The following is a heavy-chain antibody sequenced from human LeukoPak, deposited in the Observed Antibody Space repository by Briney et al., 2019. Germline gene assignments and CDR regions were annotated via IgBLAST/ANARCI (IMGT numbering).Heavy chain of an antibody. V-gene: IGHV3-11*04. Sequence: KPGGSLRLSCAASGFTFSDYYMSWIRQAPGKGLEWVSYISSSGSTIYYADSVKGRFTISRDNAKNSLYLQMNSLRAEDTAVYYCARVEIVVVPAAPKGGFDIWGQGTMVTVSS. CDR3: ARVEIVVVPAAPKGGFDI. J-gene: IGHJ3*02. CDR1: GFTFSDYY. D-gene: IGHD2-2*03. CDR2: ISSSGSTI.